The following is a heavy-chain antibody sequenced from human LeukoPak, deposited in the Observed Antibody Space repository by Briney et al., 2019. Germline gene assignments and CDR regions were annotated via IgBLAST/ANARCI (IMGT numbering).Heavy chain of an antibody. Sequence: GGSLRLSCAASGFTFSSYAMSWVRQAPGKGLEWVSAISGSGGSTYYADSVKGRFTISRDSSKNTLYLQMNSLRAEDTAVYYCAKAYSGSLTQHWGQGTLVTVSS. CDR1: GFTFSSYA. CDR3: AKAYSGSLTQH. J-gene: IGHJ1*01. D-gene: IGHD1-26*01. CDR2: ISGSGGST. V-gene: IGHV3-23*01.